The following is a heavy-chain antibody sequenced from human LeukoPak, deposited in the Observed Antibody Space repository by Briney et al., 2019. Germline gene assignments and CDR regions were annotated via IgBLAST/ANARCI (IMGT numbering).Heavy chain of an antibody. V-gene: IGHV3-74*01. D-gene: IGHD3-16*01. Sequence: PGGSLRLSCTASGCTFSTYWMHWVRQAPGKGLVWVSRISGDGSSTYYADSVKGRFTISRDNAKNTVYLQMNSLRAEDTAMYYCARSWGGFGLWGQGTVVTASS. CDR2: ISGDGSST. J-gene: IGHJ3*01. CDR1: GCTFSTYW. CDR3: ARSWGGFGL.